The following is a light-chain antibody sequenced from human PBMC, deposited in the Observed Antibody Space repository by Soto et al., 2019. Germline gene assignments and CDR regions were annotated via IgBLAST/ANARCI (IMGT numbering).Light chain of an antibody. V-gene: IGLV1-44*01. J-gene: IGLJ3*02. CDR3: AAWDDSLNGRV. Sequence: QSVLTQPPSASATPGQRVTISCSGSISNIGSNTVNWYQQLPGTAPKLLIYKSNQRPSGVPDRFSGSKSGTSASLAISGLQSEDEADYYCAAWDDSLNGRVFGGGTKLTVL. CDR2: KSN. CDR1: ISNIGSNT.